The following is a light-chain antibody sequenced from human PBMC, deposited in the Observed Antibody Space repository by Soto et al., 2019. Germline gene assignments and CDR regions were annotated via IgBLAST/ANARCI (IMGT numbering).Light chain of an antibody. V-gene: IGLV2-14*01. Sequence: QSALTQPASVSGSPGQSITISCTGTSSDLAIYNYVSWYQQQPGKAPKLMIYQVTNRPSGVSNRFSGSRSGNTASLTISGLQADDEADYYCSSDTDSSNYGFGPVTNLTVL. CDR3: SSDTDSSNYG. CDR1: SSDLAIYNY. CDR2: QVT. J-gene: IGLJ1*01.